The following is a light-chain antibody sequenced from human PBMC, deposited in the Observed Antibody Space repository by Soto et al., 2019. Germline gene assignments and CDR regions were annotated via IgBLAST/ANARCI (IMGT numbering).Light chain of an antibody. J-gene: IGKJ5*01. Sequence: IVLTPSLAIMSLSPGESASLSCRARQSVSDYLAWYQQKPGQAPRLFIYDVSKRATSIPARFSGSGSGTDFTLTISSLDPEDFAVYYCQQRSRWPPLTFGQGTRLEI. CDR1: QSVSDY. CDR2: DVS. CDR3: QQRSRWPPLT. V-gene: IGKV3-11*01.